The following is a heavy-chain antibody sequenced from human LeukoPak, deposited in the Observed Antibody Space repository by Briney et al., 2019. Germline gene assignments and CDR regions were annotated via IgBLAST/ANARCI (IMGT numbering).Heavy chain of an antibody. V-gene: IGHV1-69*05. CDR2: IIPIFGTA. CDR1: GGTFSSYA. J-gene: IGHJ3*02. Sequence: SVKVSCKASGGTFSSYAISWVRQAPGQGLEGRGGIIPIFGTANYAQKLEGRVTITTDESTSTAYMELSSLRSEDTAVYYCARNRGSSNAFDIWGQGTMVTVSS. D-gene: IGHD6-6*01. CDR3: ARNRGSSNAFDI.